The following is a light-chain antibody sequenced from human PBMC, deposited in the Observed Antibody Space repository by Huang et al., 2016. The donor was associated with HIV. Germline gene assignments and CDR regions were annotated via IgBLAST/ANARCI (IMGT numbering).Light chain of an antibody. Sequence: ATQMTQSPSSQSASVGDRVTITCRASQDIGNDLVCYQQNPGKAPKLLIYAASSLHSGVPSRFSGSGSGTDFTLTISSLQPEDFATYYCLQGYNYPPTFGQGTKVEIK. V-gene: IGKV1-6*01. J-gene: IGKJ1*01. CDR1: QDIGND. CDR3: LQGYNYPPT. CDR2: AAS.